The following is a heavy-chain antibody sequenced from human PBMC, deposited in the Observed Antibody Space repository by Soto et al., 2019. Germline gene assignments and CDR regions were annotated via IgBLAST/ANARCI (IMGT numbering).Heavy chain of an antibody. CDR3: AKRGAVAGRSRFPDY. J-gene: IGHJ4*02. CDR1: GFTFSSYA. Sequence: EVQLLGSGGGLVQPGGALRLSCAASGFTFSSYAMSWVRQAPGKGLEWVSAISASGGTTYYADSVKGRFTISRDNSKNTLYLQMSSLRAEDTAVYYCAKRGAVAGRSRFPDYWGQGTLVTVSS. CDR2: ISASGGTT. D-gene: IGHD6-19*01. V-gene: IGHV3-23*01.